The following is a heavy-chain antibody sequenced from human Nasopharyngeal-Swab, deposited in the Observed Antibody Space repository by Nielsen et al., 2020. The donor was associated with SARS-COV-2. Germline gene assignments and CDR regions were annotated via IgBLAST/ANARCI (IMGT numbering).Heavy chain of an antibody. CDR1: GGSISSSSYY. J-gene: IGHJ4*02. CDR3: ARAGRITIFGVVNHFDY. Sequence: SETLSLTCTVSGGSISSSSYYWGWIRQPPGEGLEWIGSIYYSGSTYYNPSLKSRVTISVDTSKNQFSLKLSSVTAADTAVYYCARAGRITIFGVVNHFDYWGQGTLVTVSS. D-gene: IGHD3-3*01. CDR2: IYYSGST. V-gene: IGHV4-39*07.